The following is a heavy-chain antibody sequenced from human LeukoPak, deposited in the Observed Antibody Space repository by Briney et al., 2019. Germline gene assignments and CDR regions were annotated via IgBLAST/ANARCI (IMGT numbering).Heavy chain of an antibody. D-gene: IGHD5-24*01. V-gene: IGHV4-31*03. CDR1: GGSISSGDNY. CDR2: IYYSGST. J-gene: IGHJ4*02. CDR3: ARGLGWLQLDYFDF. Sequence: SQTLSLTCTVSGGSISSGDNYWTWIRQHPGKGLEWIGCIYYSGSTYYNPSLKSRVTISADTSKNQFSLKLSSVTAADTAVYYCARGLGWLQLDYFDFWGQGTPVTVSS.